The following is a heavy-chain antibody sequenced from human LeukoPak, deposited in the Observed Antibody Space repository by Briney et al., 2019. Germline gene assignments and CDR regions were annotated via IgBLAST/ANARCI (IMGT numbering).Heavy chain of an antibody. CDR1: GASIRGSITSGTYY. Sequence: PSETLSLTCTVSGASIRGSITSGTYYWNWIRQPPGKGLEWIGYFYYSGSTYYNPSLKSRVTISVDTSKNQFSLKLSSVTAADTAVYYCARPLLDTAMTWGSWGQGTLVTVSS. D-gene: IGHD5-18*01. J-gene: IGHJ5*02. V-gene: IGHV4-39*01. CDR3: ARPLLDTAMTWGS. CDR2: FYYSGST.